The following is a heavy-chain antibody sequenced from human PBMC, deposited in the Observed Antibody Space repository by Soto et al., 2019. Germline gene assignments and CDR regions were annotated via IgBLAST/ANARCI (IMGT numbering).Heavy chain of an antibody. CDR3: AREHNDGHNAFDI. J-gene: IGHJ3*02. CDR1: EFTFSSYV. D-gene: IGHD2-21*01. V-gene: IGHV3-13*01. Sequence: EVQLVESGGGLVQPGGSLRLSCAASEFTFSSYVMHWVRQATGKGLEWVSGIGTAGDTYYAGCVQGRFTISRENAKNSLFLQMSSLTAADTAVYYSAREHNDGHNAFDIWGQGTKVTVSS. CDR2: IGTAGDT.